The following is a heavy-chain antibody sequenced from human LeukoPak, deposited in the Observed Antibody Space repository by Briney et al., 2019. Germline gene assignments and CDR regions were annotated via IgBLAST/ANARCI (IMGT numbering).Heavy chain of an antibody. Sequence: ASVKVSCKASGGTFSSYAISWVRQAPGQVLEWMGRIIPILGIANYAQKFQGRVTITADKSTSTAYMELSSLRSEDTAVYYCARRMGTGLLDYWGQGTLVTVSS. CDR1: GGTFSSYA. D-gene: IGHD4-17*01. V-gene: IGHV1-69*04. CDR2: IIPILGIA. CDR3: ARRMGTGLLDY. J-gene: IGHJ4*02.